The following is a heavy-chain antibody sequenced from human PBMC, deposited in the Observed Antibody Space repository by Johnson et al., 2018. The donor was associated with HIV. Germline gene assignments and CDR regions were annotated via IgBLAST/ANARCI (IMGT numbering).Heavy chain of an antibody. CDR1: GFTFSSYA. Sequence: MLLVESGGGLVQPGGSLRLSCAASGFTFSSYAMHWVRQAPGKGLVYVSAISSNGGSTYYANSVKGRFTISRDNSKNTLYLQMNSLRAEDTAVYYCAREFLYGDYQDAFDIWGQGTMVTVSS. J-gene: IGHJ3*02. D-gene: IGHD4-17*01. CDR2: ISSNGGST. V-gene: IGHV3-64*01. CDR3: AREFLYGDYQDAFDI.